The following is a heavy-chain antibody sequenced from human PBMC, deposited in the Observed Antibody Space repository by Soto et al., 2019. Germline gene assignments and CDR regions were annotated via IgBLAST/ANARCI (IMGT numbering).Heavy chain of an antibody. CDR1: GFSVTSNY. D-gene: IGHD3-9*01. CDR3: ARVTTFYDILTSSYALNYFDY. V-gene: IGHV3-53*01. CDR2: IYAGGNT. Sequence: GGSLRLSCAASGFSVTSNYMTWVRQAPGKGLECVSVIYAGGNTYYPDSVKGRFAISSDNSKNTLFLQMNNLRAEDTAVYYCARVTTFYDILTSSYALNYFDYWGQGTRVTVSS. J-gene: IGHJ4*02.